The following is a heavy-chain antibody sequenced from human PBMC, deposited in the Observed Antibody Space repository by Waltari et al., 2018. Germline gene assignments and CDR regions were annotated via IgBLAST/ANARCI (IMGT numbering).Heavy chain of an antibody. CDR2: IYYSGST. D-gene: IGHD3-10*01. CDR3: ARIGSVNWFDP. Sequence: QLQLQESGPGLVEPSETLSLPCTAAGGPLSSSSHFWAWIRRPPGKGLEWIGSIYYSGSTFYNPSLKSRVTISVDTSKNQFSLKLTSVTAADTAEYYCARIGSVNWFDPWGQGILVTASS. CDR1: GGPLSSSSHF. J-gene: IGHJ5*02. V-gene: IGHV4-39*01.